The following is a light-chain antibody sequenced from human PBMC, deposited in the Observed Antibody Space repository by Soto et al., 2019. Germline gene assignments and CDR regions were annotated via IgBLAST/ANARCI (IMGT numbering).Light chain of an antibody. V-gene: IGKV1-39*01. CDR3: QQGYYTPPT. Sequence: DIQMTQSPSSLSASVGDRVTITCRSSQSIGSYLNWCQQKPGKAPKLLISGISTLQSGVPSRFSGSGSGTDFTLTIDDLQPEDFATYYCQQGYYTPPTFGQGTRVEIK. J-gene: IGKJ1*01. CDR2: GIS. CDR1: QSIGSY.